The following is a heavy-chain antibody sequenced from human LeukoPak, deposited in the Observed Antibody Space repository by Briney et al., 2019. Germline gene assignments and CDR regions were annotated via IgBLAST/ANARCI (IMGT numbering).Heavy chain of an antibody. D-gene: IGHD6-13*01. CDR2: INPKSGGT. J-gene: IGHJ3*02. CDR1: GGSFSSYA. Sequence: ASVKVSCKASGGSFSSYAISWVRQAPGQGLEWMGWINPKSGGTNYAQKFQGRVTMARDTSINTAYVEVSRLRSDDTAVYYCARAVSLDSSSWYAFDIWGQGTMVTVSS. V-gene: IGHV1-2*02. CDR3: ARAVSLDSSSWYAFDI.